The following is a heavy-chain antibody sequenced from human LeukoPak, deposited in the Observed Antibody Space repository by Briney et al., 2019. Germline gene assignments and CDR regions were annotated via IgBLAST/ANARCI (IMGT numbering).Heavy chain of an antibody. J-gene: IGHJ4*02. Sequence: PGGSLRLSCAASGFTFSIYAMSWVRLAPGKGLEWVSSICGGGDTTYYADSVKGRFTISRHNSKNTLFLQMDSLRTEDTAIYYCANRMTFGGQGTLVTVSS. D-gene: IGHD2/OR15-2a*01. V-gene: IGHV3-23*01. CDR3: ANRMTF. CDR2: ICGGGDTT. CDR1: GFTFSIYA.